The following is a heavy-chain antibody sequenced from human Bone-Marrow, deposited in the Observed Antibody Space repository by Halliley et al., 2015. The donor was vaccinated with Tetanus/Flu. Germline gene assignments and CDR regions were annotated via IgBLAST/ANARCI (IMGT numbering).Heavy chain of an antibody. CDR3: ARRIAVANTGHYFDY. J-gene: IGHJ4*02. CDR2: IYPGGSNT. V-gene: IGHV5-51*03. D-gene: IGHD6-19*01. CDR1: GYTFTSYW. Sequence: QLVQSGAEVKKPGESLKISCKGSGYTFTSYWIVWVRQMPGRGLEWMGIIYPGGSNTRYSPSFQGQVTISADKSIRTAYLQWSSLRAADTAVYYCARRIAVANTGHYFDYWGQGTLVTVSS.